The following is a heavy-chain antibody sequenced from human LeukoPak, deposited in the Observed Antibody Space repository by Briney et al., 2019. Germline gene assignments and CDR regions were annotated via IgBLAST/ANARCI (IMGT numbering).Heavy chain of an antibody. V-gene: IGHV1-69*13. J-gene: IGHJ4*02. Sequence: ASVKVSCKASGGTFSSYAISWVRQASGQGLEWMGGIIPIFGTANYAQKFQGRVTITADESTSTAYMELSSLRSEDTAVYYCAREGPSGNFDYWGQGTLVTVSS. D-gene: IGHD1-26*01. CDR3: AREGPSGNFDY. CDR2: IIPIFGTA. CDR1: GGTFSSYA.